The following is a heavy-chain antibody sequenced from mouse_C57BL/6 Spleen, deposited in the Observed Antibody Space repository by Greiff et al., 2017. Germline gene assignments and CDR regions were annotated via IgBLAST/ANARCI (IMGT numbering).Heavy chain of an antibody. CDR3: ASDGNYEISFAY. J-gene: IGHJ3*01. CDR1: GFTFSSYG. CDR2: ISSGGSYT. Sequence: EVKLMESGGDLVKPGGSLKLSCAASGFTFSSYGMSWVRQTPDKRLEWVATISSGGSYTYYPDSVKGRFTISRDNAKNTLYLRMSSLKSEDTAMYYCASDGNYEISFAYWGQGTLVTVSA. D-gene: IGHD2-1*01. V-gene: IGHV5-6*01.